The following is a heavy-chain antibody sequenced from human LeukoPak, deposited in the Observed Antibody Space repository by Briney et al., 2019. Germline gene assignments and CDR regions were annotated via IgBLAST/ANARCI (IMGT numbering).Heavy chain of an antibody. Sequence: SETLSLTCTVSGGSISSHYWSWIRQPPGKGLEWIGEINQSESSNYNPSLKSRVSISVDTAKNQLSLKVNSVTAADTAVYYCARGLRSVVYSGHWFDSWGQGTLVTVSS. CDR3: ARGLRSVVYSGHWFDS. D-gene: IGHD2-8*02. J-gene: IGHJ5*01. CDR2: INQSESS. CDR1: GGSISSHY. V-gene: IGHV4-34*01.